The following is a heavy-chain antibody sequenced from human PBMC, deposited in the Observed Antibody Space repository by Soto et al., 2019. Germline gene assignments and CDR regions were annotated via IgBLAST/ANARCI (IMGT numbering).Heavy chain of an antibody. V-gene: IGHV4-31*03. Sequence: LSLTCTVSGGSISSGGYYWSWIRQHPGKGLEWIGYIYYSGSTYYNPSLKSRVTISVDTSKNQFSLKLSSVTAADTAVYYCARAVIDYYGSGSYLDYWGQGTLVTVSS. D-gene: IGHD3-10*01. CDR3: ARAVIDYYGSGSYLDY. CDR2: IYYSGST. CDR1: GGSISSGGYY. J-gene: IGHJ4*02.